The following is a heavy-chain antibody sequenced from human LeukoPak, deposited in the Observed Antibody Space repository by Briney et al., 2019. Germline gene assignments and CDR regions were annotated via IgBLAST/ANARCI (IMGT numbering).Heavy chain of an antibody. Sequence: GASVKVSRKASGGTFSSYAISWVRQAPGQGLEWMGGIIPIFGTANYAQKFQGRVTITTDESTSTAYMELSSLRSEDTAVYYCAGGGNSGGIDYWGQGTLVTVSS. CDR3: AGGGNSGGIDY. J-gene: IGHJ4*02. V-gene: IGHV1-69*05. CDR1: GGTFSSYA. CDR2: IIPIFGTA. D-gene: IGHD4-23*01.